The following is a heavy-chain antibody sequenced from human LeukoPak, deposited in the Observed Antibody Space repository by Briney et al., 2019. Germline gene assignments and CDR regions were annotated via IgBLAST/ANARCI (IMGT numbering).Heavy chain of an antibody. CDR2: ISPSGSHK. V-gene: IGHV3-21*01. CDR1: GFIFSSYI. J-gene: IGHJ5*01. CDR3: ARVSDSTPDEGS. D-gene: IGHD3-22*01. Sequence: TGGSLRLSCAASGFIFSSYIMNWVRQAPGKGLEWVSSISPSGSHKYYVDSVKGRFTISRDNAKNSVSLQMNSLRAEDTAVYYCARVSDSTPDEGSWGHGTLVTVFS.